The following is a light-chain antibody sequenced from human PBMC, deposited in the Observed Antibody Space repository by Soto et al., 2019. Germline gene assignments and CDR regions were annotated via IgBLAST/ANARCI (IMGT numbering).Light chain of an antibody. J-gene: IGKJ4*01. V-gene: IGKV3-20*01. CDR2: DAS. CDR1: QSVSSS. CDR3: QQHGSFPLT. Sequence: EIVLTQSPGTLSLSPGERATLSCRASQSVSSSLAWYQQIPGQPPRLLIYDASSRATGIPDRFSGSGSGTDFTLTISRPEPEDFAVYYCQQHGSFPLTFGGGTKVDIK.